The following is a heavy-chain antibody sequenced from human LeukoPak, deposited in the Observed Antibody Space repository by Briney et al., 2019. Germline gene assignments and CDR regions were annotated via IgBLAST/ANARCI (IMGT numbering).Heavy chain of an antibody. CDR1: GDSIGSSSYY. J-gene: IGHJ5*01. CDR3: ARQVAIVEPTNPNWFDS. D-gene: IGHD1-26*01. V-gene: IGHV4-39*07. Sequence: SETLSLTCNVSGDSIGSSSYYWGWIRQTPEKGLEWIGSIFYSGSTYYTPSLKSRVTMSLDTSKNQFSLRLTSVTAADTAVYYCARQVAIVEPTNPNWFDSWGQGTLVTVSS. CDR2: IFYSGST.